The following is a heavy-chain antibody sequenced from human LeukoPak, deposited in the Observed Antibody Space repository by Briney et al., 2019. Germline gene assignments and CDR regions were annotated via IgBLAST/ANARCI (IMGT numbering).Heavy chain of an antibody. CDR1: GIDFNSCG. CDR3: AKTTTGYSSGRYPGWPVDY. Sequence: GALRSLRSASGIDFNSCGIYWVRRAPGQGGEWVAGIRCIWGITYFADPVKGRFTLSRDNSKTTVYLQMHSLRVEDTAVYYCAKTTTGYSSGRYPGWPVDYWGQGTLVTVSS. V-gene: IGHV3-23*01. D-gene: IGHD6-19*01. CDR2: IRCIWGIT. J-gene: IGHJ4*02.